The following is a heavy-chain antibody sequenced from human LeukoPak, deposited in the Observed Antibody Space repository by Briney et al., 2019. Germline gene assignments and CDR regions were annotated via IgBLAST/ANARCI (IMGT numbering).Heavy chain of an antibody. CDR1: GYTFTGYY. CDR2: INPNSGGT. D-gene: IGHD2-15*01. Sequence: GASVKVSCKASGYTFTGYYMHWVRQAPGQGLEWMGWINPNSGGTNYAQKFQGRVTMTRDTSISTAYMELSRLRSDDTAVYYCTRDERPTLTVGSPLYNWFGPWGQGTLVAVSS. CDR3: TRDERPTLTVGSPLYNWFGP. V-gene: IGHV1-2*02. J-gene: IGHJ5*02.